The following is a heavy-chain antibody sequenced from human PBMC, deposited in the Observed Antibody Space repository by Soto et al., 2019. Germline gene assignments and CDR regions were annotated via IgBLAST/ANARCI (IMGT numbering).Heavy chain of an antibody. D-gene: IGHD1-26*01. CDR1: GFTFSSYW. Sequence: EVQPVESGGGLVQPGGSLRLSCAASGFTFSSYWMHWVRQVPGKGPVWVSRINSDGSSTSYADSVKGRFTISRDNAKNTLYLQMNSLRAEDTAVYYCTRGGSLNWYFDLWGRGTLVTVSS. J-gene: IGHJ2*01. CDR2: INSDGSST. V-gene: IGHV3-74*01. CDR3: TRGGSLNWYFDL.